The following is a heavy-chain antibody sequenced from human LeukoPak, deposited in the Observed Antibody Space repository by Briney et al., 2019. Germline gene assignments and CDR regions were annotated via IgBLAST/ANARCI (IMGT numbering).Heavy chain of an antibody. J-gene: IGHJ3*02. D-gene: IGHD3-9*01. Sequence: ASVKVSCKASGYTFTSYYMHWVRQAPRQGLEWMGIINPSGGSTSYAQKFQGRVTMTRDTSTSTVYMELSSLRSEDTAVYYCARDPRTVLRYFDWPPVAGAFDIWGQGTMVTVSS. CDR3: ARDPRTVLRYFDWPPVAGAFDI. CDR2: INPSGGST. V-gene: IGHV1-46*01. CDR1: GYTFTSYY.